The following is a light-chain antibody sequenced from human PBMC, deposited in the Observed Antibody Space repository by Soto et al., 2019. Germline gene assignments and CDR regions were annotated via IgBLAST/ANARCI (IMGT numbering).Light chain of an antibody. V-gene: IGLV3-21*01. CDR2: YDS. J-gene: IGLJ2*01. CDR3: QVWDQG. CDR1: NIGSKS. Sequence: SYELTQPPSVSVAPGKTARITCGGNNIGSKSVHWYQQKPGQAPVLVIYYDSDRPSGIPERFSGSNSGNTATLTISRVEAGDEADYYCQVWDQGFGGGTKLTVL.